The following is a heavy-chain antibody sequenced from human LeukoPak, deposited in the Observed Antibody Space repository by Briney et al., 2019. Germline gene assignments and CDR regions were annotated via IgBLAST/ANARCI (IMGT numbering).Heavy chain of an antibody. CDR3: ARDGPLGGAFDT. V-gene: IGHV1-2*02. CDR2: INPNSGGT. CDR1: GYTFTGYY. J-gene: IGHJ3*02. Sequence: ASAKVSCKTSGYTFTGYYIRWVRQAPGQGLEWMEWINPNSGGTKYAQNFQGRVTMARDTSINTAYMELNTLTSDDTAMYYCARDGPLGGAFDTWGQGTLVTVSS. D-gene: IGHD3-16*01.